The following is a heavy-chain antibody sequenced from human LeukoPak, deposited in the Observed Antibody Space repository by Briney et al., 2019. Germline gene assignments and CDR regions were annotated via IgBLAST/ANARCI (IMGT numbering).Heavy chain of an antibody. D-gene: IGHD3-10*01. Sequence: GGSLRLSCAASGFTFSSYWMHWVRQAPGKGLVWVSRINSDGSSTIYADSVKGRFTISRDNAKNTLYLQMNSWRAEDTAVYYCERGGSTRGELLWFGELLQPVDYWGQGTLVTVSS. CDR1: GFTFSSYW. V-gene: IGHV3-74*01. CDR2: INSDGSST. J-gene: IGHJ4*02. CDR3: ERGGSTRGELLWFGELLQPVDY.